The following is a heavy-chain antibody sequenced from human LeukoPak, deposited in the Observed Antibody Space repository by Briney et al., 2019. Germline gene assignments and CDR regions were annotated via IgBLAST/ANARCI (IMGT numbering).Heavy chain of an antibody. CDR3: AKSHIVVVPAAIYYMDV. CDR1: GYTFTGYY. CDR2: INPNSGGT. V-gene: IGHV1-2*02. J-gene: IGHJ6*03. Sequence: ASVKVSCKASGYTFTGYYMHWVRQAPGQGLEWMGWINPNSGGTNYAQKFQGRVTMTRDMSTSTVYMELSSLRAEDTAVYYCAKSHIVVVPAAIYYMDVWGKGTTVTVSS. D-gene: IGHD2-2*01.